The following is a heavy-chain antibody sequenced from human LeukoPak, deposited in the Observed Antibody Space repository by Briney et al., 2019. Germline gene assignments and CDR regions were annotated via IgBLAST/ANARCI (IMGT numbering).Heavy chain of an antibody. CDR2: IYHSGST. V-gene: IGHV4-30-2*01. D-gene: IGHD1-26*01. CDR3: ARGSYYDY. CDR1: GGSISSGGYS. J-gene: IGHJ4*02. Sequence: SETLSLTCAVSGGSISSGGYSWSWIRQPPGKGLEWIGYIYHSGSTYYNPSLKSRVTMSVDTSKNQFSLKLSSVTAADTAVYYCARGSYYDYWGQGTLVTVSS.